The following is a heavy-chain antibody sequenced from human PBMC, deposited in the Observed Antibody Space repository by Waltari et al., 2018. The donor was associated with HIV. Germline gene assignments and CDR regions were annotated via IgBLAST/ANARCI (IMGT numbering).Heavy chain of an antibody. V-gene: IGHV3-30*01. CDR1: GFTFSSYA. D-gene: IGHD2-15*01. Sequence: QVQLVESGGGVVQPGRSLRLSCAASGFTFSSYAMHWVRQAPGKELEWVSVISYDGRNKDYADSVKGRFTISRDNSKNTLYLQMNSLRAEDTAVYYCARVPILGVVGAIYWYFDLWGRGTLVTVSS. J-gene: IGHJ2*01. CDR2: ISYDGRNK. CDR3: ARVPILGVVGAIYWYFDL.